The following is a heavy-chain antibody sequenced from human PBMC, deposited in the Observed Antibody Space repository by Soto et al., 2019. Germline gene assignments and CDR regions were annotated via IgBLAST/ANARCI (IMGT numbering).Heavy chain of an antibody. CDR2: INPNSGGT. CDR1: GYTFTGYY. V-gene: IGHV1-2*04. D-gene: IGHD6-13*01. J-gene: IGHJ6*02. Sequence: GASVKVSCKASGYTFTGYYMHWVRQAPGQGLEWMGWINPNSGGTNYAQKFQGWVTMTRDTSISTAYMELSSLRSDDTAVYYCARDGETSASSDVRGADGTMGYGIDVWGPGTTVIVSS. CDR3: ARDGETSASSDVRGADGTMGYGIDV.